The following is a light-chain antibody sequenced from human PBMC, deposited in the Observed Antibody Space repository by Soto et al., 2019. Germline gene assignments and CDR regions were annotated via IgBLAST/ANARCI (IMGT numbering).Light chain of an antibody. CDR2: GAS. J-gene: IGKJ4*01. CDR3: QQYGSSPRLT. CDR1: QSVSSSY. V-gene: IGKV3-20*01. Sequence: EIVLTQSPGTLSLSPGERATLSCRASQSVSSSYLAWYQQKPGQAPRLLIYGASSRATGIPDRFSGSGSGTDFTLTISRLEPEDFAVYYCQQYGSSPRLTFGGRTKVEIK.